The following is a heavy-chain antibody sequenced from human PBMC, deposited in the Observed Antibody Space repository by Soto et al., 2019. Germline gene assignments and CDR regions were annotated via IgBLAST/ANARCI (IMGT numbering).Heavy chain of an antibody. CDR1: GATFSSYA. V-gene: IGHV1-69*01. Sequence: QGQLVQSGAEVKKPGSSVKVSCKASGATFSSYAINWVRQAPGQGLEWMGGIIPIFGTANYAQKFQGRVTITAYESTSTAYMELSSLRSEDTAVYYCARTGIAVAGTGYDYWGQGTLVTVSS. CDR3: ARTGIAVAGTGYDY. J-gene: IGHJ4*02. CDR2: IIPIFGTA. D-gene: IGHD6-19*01.